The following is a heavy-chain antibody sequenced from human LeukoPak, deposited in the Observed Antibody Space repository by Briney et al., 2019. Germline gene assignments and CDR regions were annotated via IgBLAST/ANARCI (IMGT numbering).Heavy chain of an antibody. Sequence: GGPLRLSCAASGFTFSSYSMNWVRQAPGKGLEWVSYISSSSSTIYYADSVKGRFTISRDNAKNSLYLQMNSLRAEDTAVYYCARTSWGTYGEIDYWGQGTLVTVSS. J-gene: IGHJ4*02. CDR3: ARTSWGTYGEIDY. CDR1: GFTFSSYS. D-gene: IGHD3-10*01. V-gene: IGHV3-48*04. CDR2: ISSSSSTI.